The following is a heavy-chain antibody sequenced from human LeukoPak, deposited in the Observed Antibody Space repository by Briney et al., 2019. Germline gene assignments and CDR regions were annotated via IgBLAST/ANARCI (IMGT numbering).Heavy chain of an antibody. Sequence: SETLSLTCTVSGGSISSSSYYWGWIRQHPGKGLEWIGYIYYSGSTYYNPSLKSRVTISVDTSKNQFSLKLSSVTAADTAVYYCARETPGIAAAGKSFWFDPWGQGTLVTVSS. J-gene: IGHJ5*02. CDR3: ARETPGIAAAGKSFWFDP. D-gene: IGHD6-13*01. V-gene: IGHV4-31*03. CDR2: IYYSGST. CDR1: GGSISSSSYY.